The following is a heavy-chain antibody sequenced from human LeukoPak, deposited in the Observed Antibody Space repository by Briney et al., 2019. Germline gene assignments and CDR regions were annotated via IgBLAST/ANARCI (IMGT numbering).Heavy chain of an antibody. CDR3: TREATANSGGYYFDC. Sequence: SETLSLTCTVSGGSIGSNYWSWVRQPAGKGLEWVGRINISGNTNYNPSLKSRVTMSVDTSKNQFSLRLNFVTAADTAVYYCTREATANSGGYYFDCWGQGTLVTVSS. D-gene: IGHD6-25*01. J-gene: IGHJ4*02. CDR2: INISGNT. CDR1: GGSIGSNY. V-gene: IGHV4-4*07.